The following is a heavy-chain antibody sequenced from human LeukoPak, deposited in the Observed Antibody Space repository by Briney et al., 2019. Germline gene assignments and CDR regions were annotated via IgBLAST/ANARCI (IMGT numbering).Heavy chain of an antibody. V-gene: IGHV4-59*01. CDR3: AHRGGYNVLRL. J-gene: IGHJ4*02. Sequence: SETLSLTCTLSVGSLTGYYGSWGPEPPRTGLEWSGYMYYSRSTNYNPSLKSRVTISLDTSKNQFSLKLSSVAAADTAVYYCAHRGGYNVLRLWGQGTLVTVSS. CDR1: VGSLTGYY. D-gene: IGHD5-24*01. CDR2: MYYSRST.